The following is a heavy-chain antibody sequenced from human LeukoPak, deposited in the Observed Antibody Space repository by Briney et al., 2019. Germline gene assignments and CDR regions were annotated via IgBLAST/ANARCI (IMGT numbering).Heavy chain of an antibody. CDR2: IYTSGCT. J-gene: IGHJ4*02. Sequence: SQTLSLTCTVSGGSISSGSYYWSWIRQPAGKGLEWIGRIYTSGCTNYNPSLKSRVTISVDTSKNQFSLKLSSVTAADTAVYYCARGGRFGAVAGTMDYWGQGTLVTVSS. D-gene: IGHD6-19*01. CDR1: GGSISSGSYY. V-gene: IGHV4-61*02. CDR3: ARGGRFGAVAGTMDY.